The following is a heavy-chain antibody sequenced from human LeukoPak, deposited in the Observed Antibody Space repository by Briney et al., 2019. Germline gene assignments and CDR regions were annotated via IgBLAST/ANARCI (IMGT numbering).Heavy chain of an antibody. D-gene: IGHD3-16*01. CDR1: GFTFSTYS. V-gene: IGHV3-21*01. CDR3: IRDLFDDYSLDY. CDR2: INSDSSLM. J-gene: IGHJ4*02. Sequence: GGSLRLSCAASGFTFSTYSMNWVRQAPGKGLEWVSSINSDSSLMFYAESVKGRFTISRDNARNSLYLQMNSLRAEDTAVYYCIRDLFDDYSLDYWGQGALVTVSS.